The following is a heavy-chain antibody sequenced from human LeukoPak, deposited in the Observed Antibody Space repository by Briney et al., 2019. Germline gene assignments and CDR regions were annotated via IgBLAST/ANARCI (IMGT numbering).Heavy chain of an antibody. V-gene: IGHV1-2*02. CDR1: GYTFTAYY. CDR2: INPKSGGT. Sequence: ASVKVSCKATGYTFTAYYMHWVRQAPGQGLEWMGWINPKSGGTVYAQKFQGRVTMTRDTSSSTAYMELSRLRFDDTVVYYCARGPRITIFGVVMANDAFDIWGQGTMVTVSS. J-gene: IGHJ3*02. D-gene: IGHD3-3*01. CDR3: ARGPRITIFGVVMANDAFDI.